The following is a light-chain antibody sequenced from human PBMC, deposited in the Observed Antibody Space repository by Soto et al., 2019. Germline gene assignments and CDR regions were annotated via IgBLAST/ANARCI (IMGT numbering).Light chain of an antibody. CDR3: SSYAGNNMYVV. J-gene: IGLJ2*01. Sequence: QSALTQPASVSGSPGQSITISCTGTSSDIGNYDFVSWYQQVPGTAPKLILYEVSTRPSGVPDRFSGSKSGNTASLTVSGLQADDEAHYYCSSYAGNNMYVVFGGGTKLTVL. CDR1: SSDIGNYDF. CDR2: EVS. V-gene: IGLV2-8*01.